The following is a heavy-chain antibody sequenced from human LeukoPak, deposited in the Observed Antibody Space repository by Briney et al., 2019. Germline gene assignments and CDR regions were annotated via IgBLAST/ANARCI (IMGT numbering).Heavy chain of an antibody. CDR1: GGSSSTYA. V-gene: IGHV1-69*04. CDR2: IYPMLGVD. Sequence: ASVKVSCKASGGSSSTYAVSWVRQAPGQGLEWMGRIYPMLGVDNYAQRFQGRVTITADKSTGTAYMELNSLTSEDTAVYYCAREGSGTSSPMAYWGQGTLVTVSS. CDR3: AREGSGTSSPMAY. J-gene: IGHJ4*02. D-gene: IGHD1-14*01.